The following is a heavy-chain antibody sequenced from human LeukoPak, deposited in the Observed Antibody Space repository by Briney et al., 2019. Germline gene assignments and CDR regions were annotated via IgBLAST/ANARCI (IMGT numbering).Heavy chain of an antibody. Sequence: PSETLSLTCAVYGGSFRGYSWSWIVQPPGKGLEWIGEINHSGSTNYNPSLKSRVTISVDTSKNQFSLKLSSVTAADTAVYYCARGVAYYDFWSGYPSYFDYSGKATLVTVSS. CDR1: GGSFRGYS. D-gene: IGHD3-3*01. J-gene: IGHJ4*02. CDR3: ARGVAYYDFWSGYPSYFDY. CDR2: INHSGST. V-gene: IGHV4-34*01.